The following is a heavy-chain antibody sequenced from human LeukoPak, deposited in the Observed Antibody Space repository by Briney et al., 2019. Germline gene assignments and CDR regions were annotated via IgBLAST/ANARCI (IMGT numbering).Heavy chain of an antibody. Sequence: GGSLRLSCAASGFTFSSYGMHWVRQAPGKWLEWVAFIRYDGSNKYYADSVKGRFTISRDNSKNTLYLQMNSLRAEDTAVYYCVIYSIAEYYYSYYMDVWGKGTTVTVSS. CDR3: VIYSIAEYYYSYYMDV. J-gene: IGHJ6*03. V-gene: IGHV3-30*02. CDR2: IRYDGSNK. D-gene: IGHD4-11*01. CDR1: GFTFSSYG.